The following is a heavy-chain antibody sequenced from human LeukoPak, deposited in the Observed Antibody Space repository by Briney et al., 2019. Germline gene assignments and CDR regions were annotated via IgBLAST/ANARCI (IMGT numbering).Heavy chain of an antibody. Sequence: PSETLSLTCTVSGGSISSYYWSWIRQPPGKGLEWIGYIYYSGSTNYNPSLKSRVTISVDTSKNQFSLKLSSVTAADTAVYYCARNSYGRYWYFDLWGRGTLVTVSS. J-gene: IGHJ2*01. D-gene: IGHD5-18*01. CDR2: IYYSGST. V-gene: IGHV4-59*01. CDR1: GGSISSYY. CDR3: ARNSYGRYWYFDL.